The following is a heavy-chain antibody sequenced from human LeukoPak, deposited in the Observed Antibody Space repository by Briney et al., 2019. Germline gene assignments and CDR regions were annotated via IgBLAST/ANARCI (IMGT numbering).Heavy chain of an antibody. Sequence: GGSLRLSCAASGFTFSSYGMSWVRQAPGKGLEWVSAISGSGGSTYYADSVKGRFTISRDNSRNTLYLQMNSLRAEDTAVYYCAKATPGIALIGGAFDIWGQGTMVTVSS. J-gene: IGHJ3*02. CDR2: ISGSGGST. CDR3: AKATPGIALIGGAFDI. CDR1: GFTFSSYG. V-gene: IGHV3-23*01. D-gene: IGHD6-13*01.